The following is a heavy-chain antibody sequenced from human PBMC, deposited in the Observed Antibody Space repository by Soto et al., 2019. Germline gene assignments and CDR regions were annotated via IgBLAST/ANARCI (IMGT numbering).Heavy chain of an antibody. D-gene: IGHD6-6*01. CDR1: GFTFSSYA. CDR2: ISYDGSNK. Sequence: GGSLRLSCAASGFTFSSYAMHWVRQAPGKGLEWAAVISYDGSNKYYADSVKGRFTISRDNSKNTLYLQMNSLRAEDTAVYYCAREGSSSSESDYWGQGTLVTVSS. V-gene: IGHV3-30-3*01. J-gene: IGHJ4*02. CDR3: AREGSSSSESDY.